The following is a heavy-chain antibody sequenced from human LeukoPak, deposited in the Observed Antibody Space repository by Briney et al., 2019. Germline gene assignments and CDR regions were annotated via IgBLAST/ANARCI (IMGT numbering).Heavy chain of an antibody. CDR2: IYYSGST. CDR1: GGSISSYY. J-gene: IGHJ6*02. CDR3: ARSRYCSSTSCPMGHYYCYGMDV. V-gene: IGHV4-59*01. D-gene: IGHD2-2*01. Sequence: PSETLSLTCTVSGGSISSYYWSWIRQPPGKGLEWIGYIYYSGSTNYNPSLKSRVTISVDTSKNQFSLKLSSVTAADTAVYYCARSRYCSSTSCPMGHYYCYGMDVWGQGTTVTVSS.